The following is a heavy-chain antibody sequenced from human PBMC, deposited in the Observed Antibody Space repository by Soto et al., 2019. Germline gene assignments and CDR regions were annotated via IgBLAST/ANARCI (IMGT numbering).Heavy chain of an antibody. CDR2: ISSSSSYT. J-gene: IGHJ4*02. V-gene: IGHV3-11*06. D-gene: IGHD6-6*01. CDR3: VRDPGYSSSSGNDY. CDR1: GFTFSDYY. Sequence: GGSLRLSCAASGFTFSDYYMSWIRQAPGKGLEWVSYISSSSSYTNYADSVKGRFTISRDNAKNSLYLQMNGLRAEDTAVYYCVRDPGYSSSSGNDYWGQGTLVTVSS.